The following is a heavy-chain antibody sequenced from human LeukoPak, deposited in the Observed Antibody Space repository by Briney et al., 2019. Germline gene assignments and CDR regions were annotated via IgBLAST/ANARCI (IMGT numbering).Heavy chain of an antibody. CDR1: GFTFSSYG. CDR3: AKDLGYSYGYSPLDY. CDR2: IRYDESNK. J-gene: IGHJ4*02. Sequence: PGGSLRLSCATSGFTFSSYGMHWFRQAPGKGLEWVAFIRYDESNKYYGDSVKGRFTISRDNSKNTLYLQMNSLRAEDTAVYYCAKDLGYSYGYSPLDYWGQGTLVTVSS. V-gene: IGHV3-30*02. D-gene: IGHD5-18*01.